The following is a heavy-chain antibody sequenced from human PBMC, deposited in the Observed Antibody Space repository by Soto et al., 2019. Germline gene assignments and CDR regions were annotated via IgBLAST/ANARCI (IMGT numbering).Heavy chain of an antibody. J-gene: IGHJ6*02. CDR3: GNRAAYYGDYLMGG. V-gene: IGHV1-69*13. Sequence: SVKVSCKASGGTFSSYGINWVRQAPGQGLEWMGGIIPIFGTADYAQKFQGRVTITADESTRTTYMELRSLRSQDTAVYYCGNRAAYYGDYLMGGWGQGTMVTVSS. CDR1: GGTFSSYG. CDR2: IIPIFGTA. D-gene: IGHD3-22*01.